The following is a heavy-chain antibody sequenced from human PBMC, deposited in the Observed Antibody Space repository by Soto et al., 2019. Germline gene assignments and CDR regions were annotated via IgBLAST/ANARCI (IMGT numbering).Heavy chain of an antibody. CDR2: INPNSGGT. D-gene: IGHD3-9*01. CDR3: ARAGLYYDILTGYYGAPDNWFDP. CDR1: GYTFTGYY. V-gene: IGHV1-2*04. J-gene: IGHJ5*02. Sequence: ASVKVSCKASGYTFTGYYMHWVRQAPGQGLEWMGWINPNSGGTNYAQKFQGWVTMTRDTSISTAYMELSRLRSDDTAVYYCARAGLYYDILTGYYGAPDNWFDPWGQGTLVTVSS.